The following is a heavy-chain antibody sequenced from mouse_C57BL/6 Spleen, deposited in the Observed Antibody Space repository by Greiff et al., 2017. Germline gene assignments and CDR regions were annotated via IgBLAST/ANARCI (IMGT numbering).Heavy chain of an antibody. CDR1: GFTFSDYY. Sequence: EVKLMESEGGLVQPGSSMKLSCTASGFTFSDYYMAWVRQVPEKGLEWVANINYDGSSTYYLDSLKSRFIISRDNAKNILYLQMSSLKSEDTATYYCAREGIYYDPSYAMDYWGQGTSVTVSS. D-gene: IGHD2-4*01. V-gene: IGHV5-16*01. CDR2: INYDGSST. J-gene: IGHJ4*01. CDR3: AREGIYYDPSYAMDY.